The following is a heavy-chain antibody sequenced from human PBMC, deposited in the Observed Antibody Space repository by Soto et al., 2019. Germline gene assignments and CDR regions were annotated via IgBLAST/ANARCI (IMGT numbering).Heavy chain of an antibody. D-gene: IGHD6-13*01. V-gene: IGHV1-69*01. CDR3: ARGRGVVIPAGTPDAFDV. J-gene: IGHJ3*01. CDR1: GGTPSNSA. Sequence: QVHLLLQSGAEVKKPGSSVKVSCKASGGTPSNSAISWVRQAPGQGLEWMGGIIPVFGLVKYAQNFQGRVTITADESTNTAYMELQVLRSDDTAMYYCARGRGVVIPAGTPDAFDVWGQGTMVTVSS. CDR2: IIPVFGLV.